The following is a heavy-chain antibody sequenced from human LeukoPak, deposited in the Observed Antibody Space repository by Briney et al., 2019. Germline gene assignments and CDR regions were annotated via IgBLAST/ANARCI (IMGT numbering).Heavy chain of an antibody. CDR3: ARRSGAYNYGFDY. J-gene: IGHJ4*02. D-gene: IGHD5-18*01. CDR2: IYPGDSHT. Sequence: GESLEIYRKGSGYSFNSYWIGWVRQMPGKGPEWVGIIYPGDSHTRYSPSFQGQVTISADESISTSYLQWSSLGAADTAMYYCARRSGAYNYGFDYWGQGTLVTVSS. V-gene: IGHV5-51*01. CDR1: GYSFNSYW.